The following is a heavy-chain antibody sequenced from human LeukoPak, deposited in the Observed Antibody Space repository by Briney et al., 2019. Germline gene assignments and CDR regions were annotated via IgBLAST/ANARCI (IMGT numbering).Heavy chain of an antibody. D-gene: IGHD2-15*01. CDR1: GFTFSSYS. CDR3: ARGPEGGCSGGSCYFDY. Sequence: GGSLRLSCAASGFTFSSYSMNWVRQAPGKGLEWVSSISSSSSYIYYADSVKGRFTISGDNAKNSLYLQMNSLRAEDTAVYYCARGPEGGCSGGSCYFDYWGQGTLVTVSS. CDR2: ISSSSSYI. V-gene: IGHV3-21*01. J-gene: IGHJ4*02.